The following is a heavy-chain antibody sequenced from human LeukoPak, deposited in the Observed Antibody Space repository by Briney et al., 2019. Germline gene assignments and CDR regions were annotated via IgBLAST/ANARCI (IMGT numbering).Heavy chain of an antibody. CDR1: GGSISSYY. Sequence: KPSETLSLTCTVSGGSISSYYWSWIRQPAGKGLEWIGRIYTSGSTNYNPSLKSRVTMSVDTSKNQFSLKLSSVTAADTAVYYCARVRFGRQLLRFYYYYMDVWGKGTTVTVSS. CDR2: IYTSGST. V-gene: IGHV4-4*07. D-gene: IGHD2-2*01. CDR3: ARVRFGRQLLRFYYYYMDV. J-gene: IGHJ6*03.